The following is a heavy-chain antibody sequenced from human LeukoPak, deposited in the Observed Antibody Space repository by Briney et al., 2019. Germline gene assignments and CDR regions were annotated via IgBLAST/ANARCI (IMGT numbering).Heavy chain of an antibody. Sequence: PGGSLRLSCAASGFTFSSYSMNWVRQAPGKGLEWVSSISSSSSYIYYADSVKGRFTISRDNAKNSLYLQMNSLRAEDTAVYYCARDGAIFGVVTYTYYYYYMDVWGKGTTVTVSS. CDR2: ISSSSSYI. J-gene: IGHJ6*03. CDR1: GFTFSSYS. V-gene: IGHV3-21*01. D-gene: IGHD3-3*01. CDR3: ARDGAIFGVVTYTYYYYYMDV.